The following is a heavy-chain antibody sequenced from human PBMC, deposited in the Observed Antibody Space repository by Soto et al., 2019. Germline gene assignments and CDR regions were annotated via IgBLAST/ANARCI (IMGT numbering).Heavy chain of an antibody. J-gene: IGHJ4*03. Sequence: QVQLQQSGPGLVKTSQTLSLTCAISGDSVSSNDATWDWIRQSPSRGLEWLGRTYSRSKWYIDYPVSVKGPXTXNXXPSNTQLALRGNSLTPDDTAFYDCVRVVGNCCLDSWGPWTLVTVSS. CDR1: GDSVSSNDAT. CDR2: TYSRSKWYI. CDR3: VRVVGNCCLDS. D-gene: IGHD2-2*01. V-gene: IGHV6-1*01.